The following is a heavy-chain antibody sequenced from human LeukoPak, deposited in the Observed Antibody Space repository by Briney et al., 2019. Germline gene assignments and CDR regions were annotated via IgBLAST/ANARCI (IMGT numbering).Heavy chain of an antibody. Sequence: GASVKGSCKASGYTFTSYDINCVRQATGQGLEWMGWMNPNSVNTGYAQKFQGRVTITRNTSISTAYMELSSLRSEDTAVYYCARGYVSYYYDSSGYQDAFDIWGQGTMVTVSS. CDR2: MNPNSVNT. CDR1: GYTFTSYD. D-gene: IGHD3-22*01. J-gene: IGHJ3*02. V-gene: IGHV1-8*03. CDR3: ARGYVSYYYDSSGYQDAFDI.